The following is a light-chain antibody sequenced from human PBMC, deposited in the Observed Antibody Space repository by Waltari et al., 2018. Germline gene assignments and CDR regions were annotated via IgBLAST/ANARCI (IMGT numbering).Light chain of an antibody. CDR1: QSILYSSKNKNY. Sequence: DIVMTQSPDSLAVSLGERATIDSQSSQSILYSSKNKNYLAWYQRKPGQPPKLLIYWASTRESGVPDRFSGSGSGTDFTLTISSLQAEDVAVYYCQQYYSTPPSFGGGTKVEIK. CDR2: WAS. CDR3: QQYYSTPPS. J-gene: IGKJ4*01. V-gene: IGKV4-1*01.